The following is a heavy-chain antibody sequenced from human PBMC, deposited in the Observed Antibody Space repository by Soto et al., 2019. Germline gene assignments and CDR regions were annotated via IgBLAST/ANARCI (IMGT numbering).Heavy chain of an antibody. V-gene: IGHV4-30-4*01. CDR2: IYYSGST. D-gene: IGHD3-3*01. J-gene: IGHJ4*02. CDR3: ARVSQGSGYYPFDY. Sequence: SETLSLTCTVSGGSISSGDYYWSWIRQPPGKGLEWIGYIYYSGSTYYNPSLKSRVTISVDTSKNQFSLKLSSVTAADTAVYYYARVSQGSGYYPFDYWGQGTLVTVSS. CDR1: GGSISSGDYY.